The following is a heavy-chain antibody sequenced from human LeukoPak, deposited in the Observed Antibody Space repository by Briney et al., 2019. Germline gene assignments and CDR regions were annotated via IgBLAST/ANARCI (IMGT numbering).Heavy chain of an antibody. V-gene: IGHV4-59*01. CDR2: IHYSGST. CDR1: GGSISNYY. D-gene: IGHD3-3*01. J-gene: IGHJ4*02. Sequence: SETLSLTCTVSGGSISNYYWSWIRQPPGKGLEWIGYIHYSGSTHYNPSLTSRVTISIDTSKNQLSLRLSSVTAADTAVYYCAREGSRDFWSGPVYYFDYWGQGTLVTVST. CDR3: AREGSRDFWSGPVYYFDY.